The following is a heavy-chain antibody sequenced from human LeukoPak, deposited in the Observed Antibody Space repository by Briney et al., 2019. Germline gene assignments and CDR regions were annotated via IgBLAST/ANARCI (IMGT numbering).Heavy chain of an antibody. CDR2: MNPNSGNT. CDR3: ARGSDALWELLQVPYYSYYMDV. J-gene: IGHJ6*03. D-gene: IGHD1-26*01. Sequence: ASVKVSCKASGYTFTSYDINWVRQATGQGLEWMGWMNPNSGNTSYAQKFQGRVTMTRDTSTSTVYMELSSLRSEDTAVYYCARGSDALWELLQVPYYSYYMDVWGKGTTVTVSS. CDR1: GYTFTSYD. V-gene: IGHV1-8*01.